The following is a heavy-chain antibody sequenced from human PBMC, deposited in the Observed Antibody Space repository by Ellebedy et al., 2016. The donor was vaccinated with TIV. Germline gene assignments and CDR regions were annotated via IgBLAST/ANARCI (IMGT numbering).Heavy chain of an antibody. D-gene: IGHD3-10*01. CDR1: EYTFTSYA. CDR2: INAGNGNT. V-gene: IGHV1-3*01. CDR3: ARGPILWFGELLDY. Sequence: AASVKVSCKPSEYTFTSYAMHWVRQAPGQRLEWMGWINAGNGNTKYSQNFQGRVTITRDTSASTAYMELSSLRSEDTAVYYCARGPILWFGELLDYWGQGTLVTISS. J-gene: IGHJ4*02.